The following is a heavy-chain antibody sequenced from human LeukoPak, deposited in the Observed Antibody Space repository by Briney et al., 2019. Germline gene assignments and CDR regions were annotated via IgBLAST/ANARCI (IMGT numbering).Heavy chain of an antibody. Sequence: SETLSLTCSVSGDSISYFYWSWIRQAAGKGLEWIGRISSGGSSDYNASLKSRVTMSIDTSKNQLSLKVISVTAADTAVYYCARGVIAPGGNDFDYWGQGTLVTVSS. CDR3: ARGVIAPGGNDFDY. CDR1: GDSISYFY. D-gene: IGHD6-13*01. J-gene: IGHJ4*02. CDR2: ISSGGSS. V-gene: IGHV4-4*07.